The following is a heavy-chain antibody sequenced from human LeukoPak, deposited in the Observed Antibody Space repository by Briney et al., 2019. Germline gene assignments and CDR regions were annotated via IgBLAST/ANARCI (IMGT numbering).Heavy chain of an antibody. J-gene: IGHJ5*02. D-gene: IGHD3-10*02. CDR3: ARALGSGSYYDWFDP. CDR2: IKQDGSEK. Sequence: PGGSLRLSCAASGFTFSSYWMSWVRQAPGKGLEWVANIKQDGSEKYYVDSVKGRFTISRDNAKNSLYPQMNSLRAEDTAVYYCARALGSGSYYDWFDPWGQGTLVTVSS. V-gene: IGHV3-7*01. CDR1: GFTFSSYW.